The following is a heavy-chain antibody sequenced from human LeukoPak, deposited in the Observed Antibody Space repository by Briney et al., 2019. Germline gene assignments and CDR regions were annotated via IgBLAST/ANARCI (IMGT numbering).Heavy chain of an antibody. V-gene: IGHV3-7*01. J-gene: IGHJ6*03. D-gene: IGHD3-10*01. CDR2: IKQDGRDM. CDR1: GFTFSSYW. Sequence: GGSLRLSCVVSGFTFSSYWMSWVRQAPGKGLEWVANIKQDGRDMYYVDSVKGRFTISRDNAKNSLYLQMNSLRAEDTAMYYCARVSSKTMVRALITKKNYYYYYMDVWGKGTTVTISS. CDR3: ARVSSKTMVRALITKKNYYYYYMDV.